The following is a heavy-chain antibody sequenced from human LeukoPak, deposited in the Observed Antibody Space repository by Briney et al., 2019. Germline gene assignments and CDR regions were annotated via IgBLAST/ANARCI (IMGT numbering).Heavy chain of an antibody. D-gene: IGHD2-2*01. CDR1: GYTFTGYY. CDR3: ARAESVIVVVPAAGFDY. CDR2: INPNSGGT. Sequence: ASVKVSCKASGYTFTGYYMHWVRQAPGQGLEWMGWINPNSGGTNYAQKFQGWVTMTRDTSISTAYMELSRLRSDDTAVYYCARAESVIVVVPAAGFDYWGQGTLVTVSS. J-gene: IGHJ4*02. V-gene: IGHV1-2*04.